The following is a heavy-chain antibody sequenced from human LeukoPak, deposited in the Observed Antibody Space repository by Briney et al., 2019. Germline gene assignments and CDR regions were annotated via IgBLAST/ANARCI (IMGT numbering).Heavy chain of an antibody. CDR2: IWYDGSNK. D-gene: IGHD6-13*01. CDR3: AGSSSSFGYYYYYMDV. J-gene: IGHJ6*03. CDR1: GFTFSSYG. V-gene: IGHV3-33*01. Sequence: GGSLRLSCAASGFTFSSYGMPWVRQAPGKGLEWVAVIWYDGSNKYYADSVKGRFTISRDNSKNTLYLQMNSLRAEDTAVYYCAGSSSSFGYYYYYMDVWGKGTTVTVSS.